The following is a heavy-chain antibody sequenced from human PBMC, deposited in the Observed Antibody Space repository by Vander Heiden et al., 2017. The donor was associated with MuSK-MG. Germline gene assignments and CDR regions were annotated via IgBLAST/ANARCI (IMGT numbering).Heavy chain of an antibody. CDR2: MNPNSGNT. CDR1: GYTFPSYD. D-gene: IGHD3-3*02. J-gene: IGHJ6*03. V-gene: IGHV1-8*03. Sequence: QVQLVQSGAEVKKPGASVKVSCKASGYTFPSYDINWVRQATGQGLEWMGWMNPNSGNTGYAQKFQGRVTITRNTSISTAYMELSSLRSEDTAVYYCARAVQLASYYYYYYMDVWGKGTTVTVSS. CDR3: ARAVQLASYYYYYYMDV.